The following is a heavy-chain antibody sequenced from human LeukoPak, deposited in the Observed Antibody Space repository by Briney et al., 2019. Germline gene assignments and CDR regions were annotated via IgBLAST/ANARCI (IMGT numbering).Heavy chain of an antibody. D-gene: IGHD1-1*01. CDR2: IYNDIT. CDR1: GASITTYY. CDR3: GRAARLLDS. V-gene: IGHV4-4*09. Sequence: SSETLSLTSTVSGASITTYYWTWIRQAPGKGLEFIAYIYNDITIYNPSLKCRATISIDAFKHQFALRVSYVTAGGTACYYCGRAARLLDSWGQGTLVTVSS. J-gene: IGHJ4*02.